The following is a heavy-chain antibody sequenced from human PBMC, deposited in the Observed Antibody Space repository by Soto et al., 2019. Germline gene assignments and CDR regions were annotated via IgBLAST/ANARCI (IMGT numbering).Heavy chain of an antibody. Sequence: DVQLVESGGGSVQPGGYRSLSCAATGFTFSYYWMHWVRQAPGKGLVWVSRIHSDGSSTTDADSVKGRFTISRDNAKNTLYLQMNSLRAEDTAVYYCARGQWGAFDLWGQGTMVTVAS. V-gene: IGHV3-74*01. CDR1: GFTFSYYW. D-gene: IGHD1-26*01. CDR3: ARGQWGAFDL. J-gene: IGHJ3*01. CDR2: IHSDGSST.